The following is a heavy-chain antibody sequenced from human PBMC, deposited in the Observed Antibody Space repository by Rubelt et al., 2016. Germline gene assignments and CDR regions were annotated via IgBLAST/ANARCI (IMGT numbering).Heavy chain of an antibody. CDR3: ARADFVSGDYHYYYYYGMDV. CDR2: INTNTGNP. D-gene: IGHD2-21*02. V-gene: IGHV7-4-1*02. Sequence: QVQLVQSGAEVKKPGASVKVSCKASGYTFTSYGISWVRQAPGQGLEWMGWINTNTGNPTYAQGFTGRFVFSLGTAVSTAYLQISSLKAEDTAVYYCARADFVSGDYHYYYYYGMDVWGQGTTVTVSS. CDR1: GYTFTSYG. J-gene: IGHJ6*02.